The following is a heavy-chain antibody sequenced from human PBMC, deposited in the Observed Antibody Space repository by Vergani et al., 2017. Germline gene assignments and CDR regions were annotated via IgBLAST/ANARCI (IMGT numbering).Heavy chain of an antibody. CDR1: GRSISAGYF. CDR2: ISASGNA. V-gene: IGHV4-61*02. D-gene: IGHD2-15*01. J-gene: IGHJ3*01. Sequence: QVQLQASGPGRVKPSQTLSLTCTMSGRSISAGYFWSWIRQPAGKGLEWLGHISASGNASHSPSLKTRVSMSVDTSKNQFSLTVTSVTAADTAIYFCARRSGGYYSGGKVHPLRTAFDVWGHGTVVTVSS. CDR3: ARRSGGYYSGGKVHPLRTAFDV.